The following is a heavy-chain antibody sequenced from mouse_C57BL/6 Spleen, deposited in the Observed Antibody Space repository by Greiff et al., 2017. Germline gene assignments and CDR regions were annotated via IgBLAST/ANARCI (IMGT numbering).Heavy chain of an antibody. J-gene: IGHJ4*01. CDR1: GFTFTDYE. D-gene: IGHD2-5*01. Sequence: QVQLLQSGAELVRPGASVTLSCTASGFTFTDYEMHWVQQTPVHGLEWIGAIDPETGGTAYNQKFKGKAILTADKSSSTAYMELRRLTSEDSAVYYCTRGSNYGDAMDYWGQGTSVTVSS. V-gene: IGHV1-15*01. CDR3: TRGSNYGDAMDY. CDR2: IDPETGGT.